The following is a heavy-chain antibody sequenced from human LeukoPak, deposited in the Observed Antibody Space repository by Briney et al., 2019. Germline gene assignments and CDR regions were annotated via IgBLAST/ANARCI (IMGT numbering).Heavy chain of an antibody. Sequence: GSLRLSCAASRFTFSNYAMHWVRQAPGKGLEWVAIISYDGSDKYYADSVKGRFAISRDYSSSTLFLQMNSLKTEDTAVYYCARAFRSTDIRARPLDVWGKGTTVTVSS. CDR3: ARAFRSTDIRARPLDV. CDR2: ISYDGSDK. D-gene: IGHD5-12*01. J-gene: IGHJ6*04. V-gene: IGHV3-30*09. CDR1: RFTFSNYA.